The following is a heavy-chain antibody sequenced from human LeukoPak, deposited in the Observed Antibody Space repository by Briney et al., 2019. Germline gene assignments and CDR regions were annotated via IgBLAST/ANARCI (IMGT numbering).Heavy chain of an antibody. CDR2: IGTAGDT. D-gene: IGHD6-19*01. CDR3: ARQNSSGWYFDY. Sequence: GGSLRLSCAASGFTFSSYDMHWVRHATGKGLEWVSAIGTAGDTYYSGSVKGRFTISRENAKNSLYLQMNSLRAGDTAVYYCARQNSSGWYFDYWGQGTLVTVSS. V-gene: IGHV3-13*01. CDR1: GFTFSSYD. J-gene: IGHJ4*02.